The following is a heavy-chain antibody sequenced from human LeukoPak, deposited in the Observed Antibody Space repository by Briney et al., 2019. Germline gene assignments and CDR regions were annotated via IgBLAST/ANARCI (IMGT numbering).Heavy chain of an antibody. CDR3: ARVGLYYGSGNIFDY. CDR1: GGSISSGGYS. V-gene: IGHV4-30-4*01. CDR2: IYYSGST. Sequence: PSQTLSLTCAVSGGSISSGGYSWSWIRQPPGKGLEWLGYIYYSGSTYYNPSLKSRVTISVDTSKHQFPLKLSSVPAADTAVYYCARVGLYYGSGNIFDYWGQGTLVTVSS. D-gene: IGHD3-10*01. J-gene: IGHJ4*02.